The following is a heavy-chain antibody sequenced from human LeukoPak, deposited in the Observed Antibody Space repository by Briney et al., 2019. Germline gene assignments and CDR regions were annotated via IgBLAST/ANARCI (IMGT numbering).Heavy chain of an antibody. J-gene: IGHJ4*02. CDR1: GFTFSSYA. CDR2: ISGSGGST. D-gene: IGHD6-19*01. V-gene: IGHV3-23*01. CDR3: AKESKRGIAVAGTYDY. Sequence: GGSLRLSCAASGFTFSSYAMSWVRQAPGKGLEWVSAISGSGGSTYYADSVKGRFTISRDNSKNTLYLQMNSLRAEDTAVYYCAKESKRGIAVAGTYDYWGQGTLVTVSS.